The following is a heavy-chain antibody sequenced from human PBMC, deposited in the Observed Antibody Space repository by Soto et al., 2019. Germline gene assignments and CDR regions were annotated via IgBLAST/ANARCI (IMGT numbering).Heavy chain of an antibody. D-gene: IGHD6-13*01. CDR2: ISYDGSNK. Sequence: GGSLRLSCAASGFTFSSYGMHWVRQAPGKGLEWVAVISYDGSNKYYADSVKGRFTISRDNSKNTLYLQMNSLRAEDTAVYYCAKDPVAAAGTGHYYGMDVWGQGTTVTV. J-gene: IGHJ6*02. V-gene: IGHV3-30*18. CDR3: AKDPVAAAGTGHYYGMDV. CDR1: GFTFSSYG.